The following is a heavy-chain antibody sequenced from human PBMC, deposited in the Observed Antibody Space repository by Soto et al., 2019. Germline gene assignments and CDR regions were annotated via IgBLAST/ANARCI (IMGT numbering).Heavy chain of an antibody. Sequence: GGSLRLSCAASGFTFSSYAMSWVRQAPGKGLEWVSAISGSGGSTYYADSVKGRFTISRDNSKNTLYLQMNSLRAEDTAVYYCAKERGGRKQQLISPIDYWGQGTLVTVSS. CDR2: ISGSGGST. J-gene: IGHJ4*02. CDR1: GFTFSSYA. V-gene: IGHV3-23*01. D-gene: IGHD6-13*01. CDR3: AKERGGRKQQLISPIDY.